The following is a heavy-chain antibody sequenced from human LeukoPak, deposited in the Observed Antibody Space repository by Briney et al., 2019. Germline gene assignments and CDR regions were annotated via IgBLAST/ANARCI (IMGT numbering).Heavy chain of an antibody. CDR2: TNHSGST. Sequence: PSETLSLTCAVYVGSFSGYYWSWIRQPLGKGLEWIGETNHSGSTNYNSSLKSRVTISVDTSKNQFSLKLSSVTAADTAVYYCARGYYGSGSHCCHMDVWGKGTTITVS. CDR3: ARGYYGSGSHCCHMDV. D-gene: IGHD3-10*01. J-gene: IGHJ6*03. V-gene: IGHV4-34*01. CDR1: VGSFSGYY.